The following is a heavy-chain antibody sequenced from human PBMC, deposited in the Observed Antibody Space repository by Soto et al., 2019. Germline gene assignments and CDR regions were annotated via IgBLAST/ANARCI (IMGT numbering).Heavy chain of an antibody. CDR1: GYTFTSYG. J-gene: IGHJ5*02. V-gene: IGHV1-18*01. Sequence: QVQLVQSGAEVKKPGASVKVSCKASGYTFTSYGISWVRQAPGQGLEWMGWISAYNGNTNYAQKVQGRVTMTTDTSTSTAYMELRSLRSDDTAVYYCAREDRITGTTWSWFDPWGQGTLVTVSS. D-gene: IGHD1-7*01. CDR2: ISAYNGNT. CDR3: AREDRITGTTWSWFDP.